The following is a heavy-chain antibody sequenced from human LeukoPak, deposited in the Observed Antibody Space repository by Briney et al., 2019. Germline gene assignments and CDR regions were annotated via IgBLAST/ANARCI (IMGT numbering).Heavy chain of an antibody. V-gene: IGHV1-18*01. CDR3: ARGLEHGNYYYYMDV. CDR2: ISAYNGNT. Sequence: GASVKVSCKASGYTFTSYGISWVRQAPGQGLEWMGWISAYNGNTNYAQKLQGRVTMTTDTSTSTAYMELRSLRSDDTAVYYCARGLEHGNYYYYMDVWGKGTTVTVSS. CDR1: GYTFTSYG. D-gene: IGHD1/OR15-1a*01. J-gene: IGHJ6*03.